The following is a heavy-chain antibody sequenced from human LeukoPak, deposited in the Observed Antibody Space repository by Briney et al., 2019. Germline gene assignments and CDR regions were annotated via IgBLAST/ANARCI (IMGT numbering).Heavy chain of an antibody. CDR1: GFAFNNFP. Sequence: GGSLRLSCAASGFAFNNFPMHWVRLAPGKGLEWVSFISYDGSEKFYADPLKGRFTVSRDNSRNTLYLHMNSLRPEDTAVFYCVKDLGYSDAWGQGTLVTVSS. CDR3: VKDLGYSDA. J-gene: IGHJ4*02. CDR2: ISYDGSEK. V-gene: IGHV3-30*02. D-gene: IGHD5-18*01.